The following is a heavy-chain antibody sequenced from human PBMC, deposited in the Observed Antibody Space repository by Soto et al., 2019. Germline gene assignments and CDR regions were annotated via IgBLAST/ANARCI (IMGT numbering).Heavy chain of an antibody. D-gene: IGHD2-2*01. CDR1: GYTFSDYG. CDR2: INTLNGNT. J-gene: IGHJ4*02. Sequence: QVHLVQSESEVKMPGASVKVSCKTSGYTFSDYGVSWVRQAPGQGLEWMGWINTLNGNTKYEQKFQGRVTFSIDTSTRTVFLELTSLNFDDAAVYYCARGFIPENYWGQGTRVTVSS. V-gene: IGHV1-18*01. CDR3: ARGFIPENY.